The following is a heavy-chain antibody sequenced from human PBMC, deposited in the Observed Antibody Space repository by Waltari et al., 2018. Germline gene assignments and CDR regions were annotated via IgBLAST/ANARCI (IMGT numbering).Heavy chain of an antibody. Sequence: EVQLVESGGGLVKPGGSLRLSCVVSGFTFTNAWMNWVRQAPGKGLEWVGRIKSRIEGGTTDYAAPVKGRFTISRDDSKSTLYVQMNSLKTEDTAVYYCSTGEGCSSTSCYDQFDYWGQGTLVTVSS. CDR1: GFTFTNAW. J-gene: IGHJ4*02. CDR2: IKSRIEGGTT. CDR3: STGEGCSSTSCYDQFDY. V-gene: IGHV3-15*07. D-gene: IGHD2-2*01.